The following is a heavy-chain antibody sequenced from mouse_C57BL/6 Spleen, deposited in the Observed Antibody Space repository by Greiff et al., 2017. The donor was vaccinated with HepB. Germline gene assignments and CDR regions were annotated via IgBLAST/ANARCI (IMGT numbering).Heavy chain of an antibody. J-gene: IGHJ1*03. CDR2: IDPNSGGT. D-gene: IGHD2-4*01. CDR3: AREGLRYFDV. CDR1: GYTFTSYW. V-gene: IGHV1-72*01. Sequence: QVQLQQPGAELVKPGASVKLSCKASGYTFTSYWMHWVKQRPGRGLEWIGRIDPNSGGTKYNEKFKSKATLTVDKPSSTAYMKLSSLTSEDSAVYYCAREGLRYFDVWGTVTTVTVSS.